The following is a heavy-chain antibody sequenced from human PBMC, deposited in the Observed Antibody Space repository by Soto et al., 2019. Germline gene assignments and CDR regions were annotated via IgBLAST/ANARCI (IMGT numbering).Heavy chain of an antibody. Sequence: PGGSLRLSCAASGFTFSSYGMHWVRQAPGKGLEWVAVIWYDGSNKYYADSVKGRFTISRDNSKNTLYLQMNSLRAEDTAVYYCARSSSSWYGIFDYWGQGTLVTVSS. CDR1: GFTFSSYG. CDR2: IWYDGSNK. J-gene: IGHJ4*02. V-gene: IGHV3-33*01. CDR3: ARSSSSWYGIFDY. D-gene: IGHD6-13*01.